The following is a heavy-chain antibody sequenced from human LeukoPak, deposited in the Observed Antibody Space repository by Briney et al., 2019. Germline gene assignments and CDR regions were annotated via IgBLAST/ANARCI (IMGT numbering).Heavy chain of an antibody. CDR1: GYTFTSYY. Sequence: ASVKVSCKASGYTFTSYYMHWVRQAPGQGLEWMGWINPNSGGTNYAQKFQGRVTMTRDTSISTAYMGLSRLRSDDTAVYYCARGVHVRKYDSNHNCFDPWGQGTLVTVSS. CDR2: INPNSGGT. J-gene: IGHJ5*02. CDR3: ARGVHVRKYDSNHNCFDP. D-gene: IGHD3-22*01. V-gene: IGHV1-2*02.